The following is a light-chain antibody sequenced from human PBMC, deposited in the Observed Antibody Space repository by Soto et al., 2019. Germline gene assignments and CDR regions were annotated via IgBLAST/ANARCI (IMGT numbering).Light chain of an antibody. CDR1: QSVSSSY. Sequence: EIVLTQSPGTLSLSPGERATLSCRASQSVSSSYLAWYQQKPGQAPRLLIYGASSRATGIPDRFSGSQSGTDFTLNISRLEPEDFAVYYCQEYGRSPRTFGRGTMVEIK. CDR2: GAS. CDR3: QEYGRSPRT. J-gene: IGKJ1*01. V-gene: IGKV3-20*01.